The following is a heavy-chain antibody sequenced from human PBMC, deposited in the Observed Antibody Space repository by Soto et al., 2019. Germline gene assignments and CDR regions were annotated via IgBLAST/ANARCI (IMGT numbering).Heavy chain of an antibody. Sequence: HPGGSLRLSCAASGFTFSSYGMHWVRQAPGKGLEWVAVISYDGSNKYYADSVKGRFTISRDNSKNTLYLQMNSLRAEDTAVYYCAKAPTIVGATKGPRPPVHWGQGTLVTVSS. CDR2: ISYDGSNK. CDR1: GFTFSSYG. CDR3: AKAPTIVGATKGPRPPVH. D-gene: IGHD1-26*01. V-gene: IGHV3-30*18. J-gene: IGHJ4*02.